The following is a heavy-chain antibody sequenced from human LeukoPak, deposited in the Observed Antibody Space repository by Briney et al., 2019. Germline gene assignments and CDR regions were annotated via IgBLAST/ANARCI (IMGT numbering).Heavy chain of an antibody. D-gene: IGHD2-21*01. Sequence: PSETLSLTCTVSGGSISSSSYHWGWIRQPPGKGLEWIGSIYYSGSTYYNPSLKSRVTISVDTSKNQFSLKLSSVTAADTAVYYCARVVRPPYYFDYWGQGTLVTVSS. J-gene: IGHJ4*02. V-gene: IGHV4-39*07. CDR2: IYYSGST. CDR3: ARVVRPPYYFDY. CDR1: GGSISSSSYH.